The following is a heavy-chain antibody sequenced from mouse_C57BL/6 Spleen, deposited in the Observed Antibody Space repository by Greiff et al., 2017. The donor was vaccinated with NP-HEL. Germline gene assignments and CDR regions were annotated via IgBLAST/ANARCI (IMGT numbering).Heavy chain of an antibody. D-gene: IGHD2-5*01. CDR2: IDPANGNT. CDR1: GFNIKNTY. J-gene: IGHJ4*01. CDR3: ARGDAYYSNPYAMDY. V-gene: IGHV14-3*01. Sequence: VHVKQSVAELVRPGASVKLSCTASGFNIKNTYMHWVKQRPEQGLEWIGRIDPANGNTKYAPKFQGKATITADTSSNTAYLQLSSLTSEDTAIYYCARGDAYYSNPYAMDYWGQGTSVTVSS.